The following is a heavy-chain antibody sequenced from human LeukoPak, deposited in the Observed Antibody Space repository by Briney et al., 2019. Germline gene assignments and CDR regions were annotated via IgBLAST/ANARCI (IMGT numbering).Heavy chain of an antibody. CDR3: ARAGVPAYYYYGMDV. V-gene: IGHV3-11*01. CDR1: GFTFSDYY. D-gene: IGHD2-2*01. CDR2: ISSSGSTI. Sequence: PGGSLRLSCAASGFTFSDYYMSWLRQAPGKGLEWVSYISSSGSTIYYADSVKGRFTISRDNAKNSLYLQMNSLRAEDTAVYYCARAGVPAYYYYGMDVWGQGTTVTVSS. J-gene: IGHJ6*02.